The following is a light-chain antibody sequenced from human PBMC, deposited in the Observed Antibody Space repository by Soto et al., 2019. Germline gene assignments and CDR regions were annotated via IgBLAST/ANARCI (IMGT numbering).Light chain of an antibody. CDR3: AQTYSTPVT. CDR1: KNINNY. CDR2: STS. J-gene: IGKJ5*01. Sequence: IQVTQAPSSLYASVGDRVTVTCRTRKNINNYFNWYQQRPGKAPKLLIYSTSTVQSGVPLRFSGSVSGTNFTLTINSLQPEEVATYFCAQTYSTPVTFGQGTRMEIK. V-gene: IGKV1-39*01.